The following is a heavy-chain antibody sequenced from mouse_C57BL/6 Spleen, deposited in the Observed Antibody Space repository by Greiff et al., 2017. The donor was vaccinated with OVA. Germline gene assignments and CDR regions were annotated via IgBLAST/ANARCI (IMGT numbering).Heavy chain of an antibody. V-gene: IGHV5-17*01. CDR2: ISSGSSTI. CDR1: GFTFSDYG. CDR3: ARSFITTVVAPFAY. D-gene: IGHD1-1*01. J-gene: IGHJ3*01. Sequence: EVKLMESGGGLVKPGGSLKLSCAASGFTFSDYGMHWVRQAPEKGLEWVAYISSGSSTIYYADTVKGRCTNSRDNAKNTLVLQMTSLRSEDTAMYYCARSFITTVVAPFAYWGQGTLVTVSA.